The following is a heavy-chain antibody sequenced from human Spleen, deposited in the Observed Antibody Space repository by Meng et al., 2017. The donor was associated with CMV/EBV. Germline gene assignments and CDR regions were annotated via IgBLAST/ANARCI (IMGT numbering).Heavy chain of an antibody. CDR1: GCTFSSYS. D-gene: IGHD2-2*01. V-gene: IGHV3-21*01. CDR3: ASLGEDIVVVPAAIRSYGMDV. CDR2: ISSSSSYI. Sequence: ESLKIPWAASGCTFSSYSMNWVRQAPGKGLEWVSSISSSSSYIYYADSEKGRFTISRDNAKNSLYLRMNSLRAEDTAVYYCASLGEDIVVVPAAIRSYGMDVWGQGTTVTVSS. J-gene: IGHJ6*02.